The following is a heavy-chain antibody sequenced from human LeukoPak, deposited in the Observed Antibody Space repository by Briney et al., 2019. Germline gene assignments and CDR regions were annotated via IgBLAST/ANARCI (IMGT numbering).Heavy chain of an antibody. V-gene: IGHV4-34*01. CDR3: ASHVAAAILYYFDY. D-gene: IGHD6-13*01. CDR2: INHSGST. CDR1: GGSFSGYY. J-gene: IGHJ4*02. Sequence: LKPSETLSLTCAVYGGSFSGYYWRWSWIRQPPGKGLEWIGEINHSGSTNYNPSLKSRVTISVDTSKNQFSLKLSSVTAADTAVYYCASHVAAAILYYFDYWGQGTLVPVSS.